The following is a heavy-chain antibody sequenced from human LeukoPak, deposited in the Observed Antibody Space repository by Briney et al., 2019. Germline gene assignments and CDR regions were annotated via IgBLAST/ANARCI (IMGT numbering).Heavy chain of an antibody. CDR2: ISSSSSTI. D-gene: IGHD3-22*01. CDR3: AKASAMIVVVSKYFDY. J-gene: IGHJ4*02. CDR1: GFTFSSYS. V-gene: IGHV3-48*01. Sequence: GGSLRLSCAASGFTFSSYSMNWVRQAPGKGLEWVSYISSSSSTIYYADSVKGRFTISRDNAKNSLYLQMNSLRAEDTAVYYCAKASAMIVVVSKYFDYWGQGTLVTVSS.